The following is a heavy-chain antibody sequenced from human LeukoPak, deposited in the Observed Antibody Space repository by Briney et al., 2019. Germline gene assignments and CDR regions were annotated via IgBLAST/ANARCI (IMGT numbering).Heavy chain of an antibody. CDR1: GLTFSSYA. CDR2: ISYDGSNK. D-gene: IGHD6-13*01. CDR3: ARVLPPVGSSWYSYSPIDY. J-gene: IGHJ4*02. V-gene: IGHV3-30*01. Sequence: PGRSLRLSCAASGLTFSSYAMHWVRQAPGKGLEWVAVISYDGSNKYYADSVKGRFTISRDNSKNTLYLQMNSLRAEDTAVYYCARVLPPVGSSWYSYSPIDYWGQGTLVTVSS.